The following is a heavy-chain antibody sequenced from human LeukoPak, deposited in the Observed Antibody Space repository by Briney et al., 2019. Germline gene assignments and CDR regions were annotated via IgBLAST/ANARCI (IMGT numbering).Heavy chain of an antibody. D-gene: IGHD6-6*01. Sequence: GESLKISCKGSGYSFTTYWIAWVRQMPGKGLEWMGVIYPGDSNTRYSPSFQGQVTISADKSINTAYLQWSSLKAPDTAMYYCARPRYSSSPYGMDVWGQGTTVTVSS. V-gene: IGHV5-51*01. CDR3: ARPRYSSSPYGMDV. J-gene: IGHJ6*02. CDR1: GYSFTTYW. CDR2: IYPGDSNT.